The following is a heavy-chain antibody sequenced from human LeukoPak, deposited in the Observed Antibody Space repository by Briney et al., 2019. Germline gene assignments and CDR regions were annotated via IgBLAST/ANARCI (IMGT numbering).Heavy chain of an antibody. CDR1: GGSISSYY. Sequence: PSETLSLTCTVSGGSISSYYWSWIRQPPGKGLEWIGYIYYSGSTNYNPPLKSRVTISVDTSKNQFSLKLSSVTAADTAVYYCARLQDYYDSSGYYLGAFDIWGQGTMVTVSS. D-gene: IGHD3-22*01. CDR3: ARLQDYYDSSGYYLGAFDI. V-gene: IGHV4-59*01. CDR2: IYYSGST. J-gene: IGHJ3*02.